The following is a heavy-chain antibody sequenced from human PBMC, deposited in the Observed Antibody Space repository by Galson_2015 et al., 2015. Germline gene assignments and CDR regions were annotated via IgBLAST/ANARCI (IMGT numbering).Heavy chain of an antibody. CDR2: ISSSSSYI. CDR3: AREGGITMVRGVIGRDGNFDY. CDR1: GFTFSSYS. D-gene: IGHD3-10*01. V-gene: IGHV3-21*01. Sequence: SLRLSCAASGFTFSSYSMNWVRRAPGKGLEWVSSISSSSSYIYYADSVKGRFTISRDNAKNSLYLQMNSLRAEDTAVYYCAREGGITMVRGVIGRDGNFDYWGQGTLVTVSS. J-gene: IGHJ4*02.